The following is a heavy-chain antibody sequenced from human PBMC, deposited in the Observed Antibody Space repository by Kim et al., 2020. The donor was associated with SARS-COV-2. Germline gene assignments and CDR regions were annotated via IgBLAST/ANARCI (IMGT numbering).Heavy chain of an antibody. V-gene: IGHV3-33*06. CDR3: AKGAHRGTSLLWSRDYYGMDV. Sequence: GGSLRLSCAASGFTFSSSCMHWVRQAPGKGLVWVAVISNDGSNTYYADSVKGRFTISRDNSKNTLYLQMNSLRAEDTAVYYCAKGAHRGTSLLWSRDYYGMDVWGQKTTDTVSS. D-gene: IGHD2-21*01. J-gene: IGHJ6*02. CDR1: GFTFSSSC. CDR2: ISNDGSNT.